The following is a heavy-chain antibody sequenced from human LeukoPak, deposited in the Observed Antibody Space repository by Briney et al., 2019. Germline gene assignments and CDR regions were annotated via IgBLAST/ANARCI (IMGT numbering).Heavy chain of an antibody. CDR1: GGSISSSNW. Sequence: KPSGTLSLTCAVSGGSISSSNWWTWVRQPPGKGLEWVGEIYLRGNTNYNPSLESRVTISVDESKTQLSLRLESVTAADTAVYYCARGSPFDLWGRGTLVTVSS. CDR2: IYLRGNT. V-gene: IGHV4-4*02. CDR3: ARGSPFDL. J-gene: IGHJ2*01.